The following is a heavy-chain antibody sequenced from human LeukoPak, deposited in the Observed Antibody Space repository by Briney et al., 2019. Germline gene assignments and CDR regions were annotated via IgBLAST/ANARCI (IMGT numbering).Heavy chain of an antibody. CDR1: GFTFSNYA. CDR2: KSYDGSIE. D-gene: IGHD3-10*01. CDR3: TRDKTPQSATYHYGSGSHTDAFGI. V-gene: IGHV3-30*04. Sequence: GGPLRLSCAASGFTFSNYALHWVRQAPGMGLEWVAYKSYDGSIEKCADSVKGRFTISRDNSKNTLYLQMDSLRAEDTAVYYCTRDKTPQSATYHYGSGSHTDAFGIWGQGTMVTVSS. J-gene: IGHJ3*02.